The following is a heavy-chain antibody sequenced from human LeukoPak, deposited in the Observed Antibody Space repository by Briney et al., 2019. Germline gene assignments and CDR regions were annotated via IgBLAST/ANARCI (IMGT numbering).Heavy chain of an antibody. J-gene: IGHJ6*02. D-gene: IGHD4-23*01. CDR2: INNDGSIT. CDR1: GFTFSSYW. CDR3: ARGKYYAMDV. V-gene: IGHV3-74*01. Sequence: GGSLRLSCADSGFTFSSYWMHWVRQAPGKGLVWVSRINNDGSITSYADSVKGRFTISRDNAKNTLYLQMNSLRGEDTAVYYCARGKYYAMDVWGQGTTVTVSS.